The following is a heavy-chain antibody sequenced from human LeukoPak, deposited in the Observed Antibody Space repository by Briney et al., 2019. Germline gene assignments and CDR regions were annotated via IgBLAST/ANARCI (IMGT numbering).Heavy chain of an antibody. V-gene: IGHV4-61*09. D-gene: IGHD2-21*02. Sequence: SQTLSLTCTVSGGSISSSDYWSWIRQPPGKGLEWIGNIHRSETTKYNPSLRSRATISGDTSKNQFSLKLSSVTAADTAVYYCARHFPYCGGDCPYYYMDVWGKGTTVTVSS. CDR3: ARHFPYCGGDCPYYYMDV. J-gene: IGHJ6*03. CDR1: GGSISSSDY. CDR2: IHRSETT.